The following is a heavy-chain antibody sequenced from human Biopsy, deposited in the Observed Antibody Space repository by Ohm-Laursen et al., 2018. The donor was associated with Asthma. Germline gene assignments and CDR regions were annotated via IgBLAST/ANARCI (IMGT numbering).Heavy chain of an antibody. Sequence: SLRLSCAASGFAVSRDHMFWVRQAPGKGLEWVSVIYSGGTSHTADSVRGRFTISRDYSKNTLYLQMHSLRAEDTAVYYCARGDSSNWSHYHFDYWGQGTLVTASS. D-gene: IGHD3-22*01. J-gene: IGHJ4*02. CDR3: ARGDSSNWSHYHFDY. V-gene: IGHV3-53*01. CDR2: IYSGGTS. CDR1: GFAVSRDH.